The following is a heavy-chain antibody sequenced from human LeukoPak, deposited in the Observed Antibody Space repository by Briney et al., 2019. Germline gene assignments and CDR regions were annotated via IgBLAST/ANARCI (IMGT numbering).Heavy chain of an antibody. D-gene: IGHD5-24*01. J-gene: IGHJ6*03. CDR3: ARVRDGYNTVRQYYYYYMDV. Sequence: SETLSLTCTVSGGSSSSYYWSWIRQPPGKGLEWIGYIYYSGSTNYNPSLKSRVTISVDTSKNQFSLKLSSVTAADTAVYYCARVRDGYNTVRQYYYYYMDVWGKGTTVTVSS. CDR2: IYYSGST. V-gene: IGHV4-59*01. CDR1: GGSSSSYY.